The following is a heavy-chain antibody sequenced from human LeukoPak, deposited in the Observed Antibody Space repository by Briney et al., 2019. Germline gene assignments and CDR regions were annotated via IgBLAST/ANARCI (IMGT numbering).Heavy chain of an antibody. Sequence: SETLSLTCTVSGGSISSYYWSWIRQPAGKGLEWIGRIYTSGSTNYNPSLKSRVTMSVDTSKNQFSLKLSSVPAADTAVYYCPRFYPYYYYYLDVWGKGTMVTVSS. J-gene: IGHJ6*03. CDR1: GGSISSYY. D-gene: IGHD2/OR15-2a*01. CDR3: PRFYPYYYYYLDV. CDR2: IYTSGST. V-gene: IGHV4-4*07.